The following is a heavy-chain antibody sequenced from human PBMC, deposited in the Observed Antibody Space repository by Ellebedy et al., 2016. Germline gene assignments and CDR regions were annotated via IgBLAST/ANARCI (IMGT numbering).Heavy chain of an antibody. D-gene: IGHD3-16*01. Sequence: GESLKISXTASGFNFPNSAMNWVRQAPGKGLEWVAVIYSAGSTNYADSVKGRFTISRDNSKNTVYLQMDSLRAEDTAVYYCGGGEGEAFFYYYMDVWGKGTTVTVSS. J-gene: IGHJ6*03. CDR2: IYSAGST. V-gene: IGHV3-53*01. CDR1: GFNFPNSA. CDR3: GGGEGEAFFYYYMDV.